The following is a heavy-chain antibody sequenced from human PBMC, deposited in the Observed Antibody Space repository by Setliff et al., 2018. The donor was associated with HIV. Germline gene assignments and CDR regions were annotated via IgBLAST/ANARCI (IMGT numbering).Heavy chain of an antibody. V-gene: IGHV4-31*11. D-gene: IGHD1-26*01. J-gene: IGHJ6*03. CDR1: GGSISSGGYY. CDR2: IYYSGST. Sequence: SLTCAVSGGSISSGGYYWSWIRQHPGKGLEWIGYIYYSGSTYYNPSLKSRVTIGVDTSKNQFPLKLTSVTAADAAVYYCARRRPPPSGLYSAYYMDVWGTGTTVTVSS. CDR3: ARRRPPPSGLYSAYYMDV.